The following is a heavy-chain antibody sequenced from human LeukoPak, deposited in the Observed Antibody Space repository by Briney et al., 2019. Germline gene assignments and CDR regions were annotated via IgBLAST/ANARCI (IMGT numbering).Heavy chain of an antibody. CDR3: AKDQGLTAPPPYGLDV. J-gene: IGHJ6*02. CDR1: GGTFSTSA. Sequence: ASVKVSCKTSGGTFSTSAITWVRQAPGQGLEWMGRIIPVLNITTYAQRFQGRVTITADTSTSTVYMELSSLRSEETAVYYCAKDQGLTAPPPYGLDVWGQGTTVIVSS. D-gene: IGHD5-18*01. V-gene: IGHV1-69*04. CDR2: IIPVLNIT.